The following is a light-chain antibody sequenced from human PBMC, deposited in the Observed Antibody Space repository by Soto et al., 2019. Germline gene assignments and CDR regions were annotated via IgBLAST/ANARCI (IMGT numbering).Light chain of an antibody. V-gene: IGKV3-20*01. J-gene: IGKJ4*01. CDR1: QTITT. Sequence: EIVLTQSPGTLSLSPGERATLSCRASQTITTLAWYQRKPGQAPRLLIYRVSSRATGVPDRFSGSGSGTDYTRTISRLEPEDFAVYYCQQYGYLPLTFGGGTKVEIK. CDR3: QQYGYLPLT. CDR2: RVS.